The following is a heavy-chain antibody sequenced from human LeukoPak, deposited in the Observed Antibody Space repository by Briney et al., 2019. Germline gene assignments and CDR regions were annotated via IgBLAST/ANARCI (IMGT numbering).Heavy chain of an antibody. J-gene: IGHJ4*02. CDR3: ANRAAVGDAYYFDY. CDR2: ISYDGSNK. D-gene: IGHD3-16*01. CDR1: GFTFSSYG. V-gene: IGHV3-30*18. Sequence: GGSLRLSCAASGFTFSSYGMHWVRQAPGKGLEWVAVISYDGSNKYYVDSVKGRFTISRDNSKNTLYLQMNSLRAEDTAVYYCANRAAVGDAYYFDYWGQGTLVTVSS.